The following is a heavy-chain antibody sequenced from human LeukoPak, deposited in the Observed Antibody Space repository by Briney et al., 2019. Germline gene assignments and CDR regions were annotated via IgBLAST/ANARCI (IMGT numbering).Heavy chain of an antibody. CDR3: ARGFGELLPNFDY. CDR1: GGSISSGGYS. Sequence: SETLSLTCAVSGGSISSGGYSWSWIRQTPGKGLEWIAYMYHSGSTYYNPSRKSRVTIAVDRSQNQFSLKLNSVTAADTAVYYCARGFGELLPNFDYWGQGTLVTVSS. J-gene: IGHJ4*02. CDR2: MYHSGST. D-gene: IGHD3-10*01. V-gene: IGHV4-30-2*01.